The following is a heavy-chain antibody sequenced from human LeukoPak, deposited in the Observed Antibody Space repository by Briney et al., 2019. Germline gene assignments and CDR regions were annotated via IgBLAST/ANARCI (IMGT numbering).Heavy chain of an antibody. CDR2: INPNSGGT. CDR3: ARGQDELLWFGEFDYYYYYGMDV. V-gene: IGHV1-2*02. D-gene: IGHD3-10*01. J-gene: IGHJ6*02. Sequence: GASVKLSCKASGYTFTGYYMHWVRQAPGQGLEWMGWINPNSGGTNSAQTFKGRVTMTRDTSISTAYMELSRLRSDDTAVYYCARGQDELLWFGEFDYYYYYGMDVWGQGTTVTVSS. CDR1: GYTFTGYY.